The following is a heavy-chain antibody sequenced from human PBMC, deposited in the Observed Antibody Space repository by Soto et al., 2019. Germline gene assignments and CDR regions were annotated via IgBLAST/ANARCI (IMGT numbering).Heavy chain of an antibody. CDR1: GFTFSSYA. CDR3: AKDLDIVVVPAATPIDY. D-gene: IGHD2-2*01. Sequence: PGGSLRLSCAASGFTFSSYAMSWVRRAPGKGLEWVSAISGSGGSTYYADSVKGRFTISRDNSKNTLYLQMNSLRAEDTAVYYCAKDLDIVVVPAATPIDYWGQGTLVTVSS. V-gene: IGHV3-23*01. CDR2: ISGSGGST. J-gene: IGHJ4*02.